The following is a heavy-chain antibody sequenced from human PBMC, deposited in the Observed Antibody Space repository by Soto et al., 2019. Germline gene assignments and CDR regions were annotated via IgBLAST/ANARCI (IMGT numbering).Heavy chain of an antibody. J-gene: IGHJ4*02. D-gene: IGHD4-17*01. CDR3: TRVGGYYGDYPNFDY. CDR1: GDSMRSFY. CDR2: IYYSGST. V-gene: IGHV4-59*01. Sequence: TSETLSLTXTVYGDSMRSFYWSWIRQPPGKGLEWIGNIYYSGSTNYNPSRKSRVTMSVDMSRNQVSLKLSSVTAADTAVYYCTRVGGYYGDYPNFDYWGQGALVTVSS.